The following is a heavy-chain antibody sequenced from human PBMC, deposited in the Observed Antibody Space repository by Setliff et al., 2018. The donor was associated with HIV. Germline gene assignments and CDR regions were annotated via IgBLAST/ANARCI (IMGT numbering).Heavy chain of an antibody. CDR1: GASMSGHY. D-gene: IGHD3-16*01. J-gene: IGHJ4*02. CDR3: ATYPRPPYDFEY. Sequence: SETLSLTCTVSGASMSGHYWSWLRQPPGKTLEWIGYVYYTGTTNYNPSLQSRVTISLDTSKSQFSLKLTSATAADTAVYYCATYPRPPYDFEYWGQGNLVTVSS. V-gene: IGHV4-59*11. CDR2: VYYTGTT.